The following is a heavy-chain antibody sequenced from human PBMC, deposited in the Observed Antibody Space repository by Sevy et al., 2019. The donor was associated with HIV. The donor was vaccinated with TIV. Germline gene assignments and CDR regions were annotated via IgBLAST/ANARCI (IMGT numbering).Heavy chain of an antibody. CDR1: GYTFNNYY. Sequence: ASVKVSCKASGYTFNNYYIHWVRQAPGQGLEWMGLINPTSGSTTNAQKLQGRFTMTRDTSTSTVYMELSSLRSEDTAIYFSARDLTMFSLLDYWGQGTLVTVSS. V-gene: IGHV1-46*02. CDR3: ARDLTMFSLLDY. CDR2: INPTSGST. J-gene: IGHJ4*02. D-gene: IGHD3-10*02.